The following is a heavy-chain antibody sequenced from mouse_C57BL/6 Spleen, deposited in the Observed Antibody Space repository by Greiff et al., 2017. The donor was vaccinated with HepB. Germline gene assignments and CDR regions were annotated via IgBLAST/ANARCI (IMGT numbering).Heavy chain of an antibody. CDR3: ARDGIDGYFDV. CDR2: ISDGGSYT. CDR1: GFTFSSYA. V-gene: IGHV5-4*01. Sequence: EVKLMESGGGLVKPGGSLKLSCAASGFTFSSYAMSWVRQTPEKRLEWVATISDGGSYTYYPDNVKGRFTISRDNAKNNLYLQMSHLKSEDTAMYYCARDGIDGYFDVWGTGTTVTVSS. J-gene: IGHJ1*03. D-gene: IGHD4-1*01.